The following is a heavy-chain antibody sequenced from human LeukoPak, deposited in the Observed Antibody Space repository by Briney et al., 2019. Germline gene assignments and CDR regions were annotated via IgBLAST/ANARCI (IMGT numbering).Heavy chain of an antibody. J-gene: IGHJ4*02. CDR3: ARRYYDFWGGYYRELDY. Sequence: GESLKISCKGSGYSFTSYWIGWVRQMPGKGLEWMGVIYPGDPDTRYSPSFQGQVTISADKSISTAYLQWSSLKASDTAMYYCARRYYDFWGGYYRELDYWGQGTLVTVSS. V-gene: IGHV5-51*01. D-gene: IGHD3-3*01. CDR2: IYPGDPDT. CDR1: GYSFTSYW.